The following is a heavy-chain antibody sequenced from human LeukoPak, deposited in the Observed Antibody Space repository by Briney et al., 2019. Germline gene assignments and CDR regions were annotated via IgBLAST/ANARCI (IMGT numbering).Heavy chain of an antibody. Sequence: SLNVSCKASGGTFSSYAISWVRQAPGQGLEWMGGIIPIFGTANYAQKFQGRVTITADESTSTAYMELSSLRSEDTAVYYCARSALFDYDSSGYYPDFQHWGQGTLVTVSS. J-gene: IGHJ1*01. CDR2: IIPIFGTA. V-gene: IGHV1-69*13. CDR3: ARSALFDYDSSGYYPDFQH. CDR1: GGTFSSYA. D-gene: IGHD3-22*01.